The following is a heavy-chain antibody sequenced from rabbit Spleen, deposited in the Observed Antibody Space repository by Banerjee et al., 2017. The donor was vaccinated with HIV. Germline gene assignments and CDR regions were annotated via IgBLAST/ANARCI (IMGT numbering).Heavy chain of an antibody. CDR3: ARDTSSSFSSYGMDL. V-gene: IGHV1S45*01. D-gene: IGHD1-1*01. CDR1: GFTLSSYYM. J-gene: IGHJ6*01. CDR2: IDSGSRDFI. Sequence: QEQLKESGGGLVQPGGSLKLSCKASGFTLSSYYMNWVRQAPGKGLEWIACIDSGSRDFIYYATWAKGRFTISKTSSTTVTLQMTSLTVADTATYFCARDTSSSFSSYGMDLWCPGTLVTVS.